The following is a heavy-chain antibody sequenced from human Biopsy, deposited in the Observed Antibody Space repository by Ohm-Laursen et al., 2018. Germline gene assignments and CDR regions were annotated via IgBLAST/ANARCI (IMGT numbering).Heavy chain of an antibody. CDR1: GGSFSGYD. V-gene: IGHV4-34*01. J-gene: IGHJ3*01. D-gene: IGHD4/OR15-4a*01. CDR3: ARGPYGDNAGAFDV. Sequence: SDTLSLTCAVDGGSFSGYDWTWIRQPPGKGLEWVGEFSHTGTTIYNPSLKSRLTISVDKSKNHFSLGLTSVTAADTATYFCARGPYGDNAGAFDVWDQGTVVTVSS. CDR2: FSHTGTT.